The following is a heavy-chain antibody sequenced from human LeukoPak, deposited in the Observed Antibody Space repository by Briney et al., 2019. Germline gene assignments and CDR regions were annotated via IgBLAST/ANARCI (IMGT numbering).Heavy chain of an antibody. CDR1: GFTFSSYA. CDR3: AKVCRTIFGVVIFPNYGMDV. D-gene: IGHD3-3*01. CDR2: ISGSGGST. J-gene: IGHJ6*02. V-gene: IGHV3-23*01. Sequence: GGSLRLSCAASGFTFSSYAMSWVRQAPGKGLEWVSAISGSGGSTYYADSVKGRFTISRDNSKNTLYLQMNSLRAEDTAVYYCAKVCRTIFGVVIFPNYGMDVWGQGTTVTVSS.